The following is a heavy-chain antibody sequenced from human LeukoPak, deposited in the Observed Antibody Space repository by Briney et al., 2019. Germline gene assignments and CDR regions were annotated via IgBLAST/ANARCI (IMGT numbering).Heavy chain of an antibody. CDR2: IKQDGSEK. CDR1: GFTFSNYA. CDR3: AGSVYYGSGDY. Sequence: GGSLRLSCAASGFTFSNYAMNWVRQAPGKGLEWVANIKQDGSEKYYVDSVKGRFTISRDNAKNSLYLQMNSLRAEDTAVYYCAGSVYYGSGDYWGQGTLVTVSS. V-gene: IGHV3-7*01. J-gene: IGHJ4*02. D-gene: IGHD3-10*01.